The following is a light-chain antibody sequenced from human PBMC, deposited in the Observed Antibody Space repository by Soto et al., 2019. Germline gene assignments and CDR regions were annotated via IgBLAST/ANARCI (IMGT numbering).Light chain of an antibody. CDR1: SSDIGTYNS. CDR2: DVN. CDR3: SSYTTSSTVV. V-gene: IGLV2-14*01. J-gene: IGLJ3*02. Sequence: QSALTQPASVSGSPGQSITISCTGSSSDIGTYNSVSWYQQHAGEVPKLMIYDVNNRPSGISDRFSGSKSGNTASLTISGLQAEDEADYYCSSYTTSSTVVFGGGTQLTVL.